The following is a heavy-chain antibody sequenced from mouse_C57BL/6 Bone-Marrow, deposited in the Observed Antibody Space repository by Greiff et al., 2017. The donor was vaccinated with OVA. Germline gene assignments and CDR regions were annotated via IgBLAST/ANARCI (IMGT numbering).Heavy chain of an antibody. CDR3: TREGYYYGVYFDY. CDR1: GFTFSSYA. J-gene: IGHJ2*01. V-gene: IGHV5-9-1*02. CDR2: ISSGGDYI. D-gene: IGHD1-1*01. Sequence: EVKLMESGEGLVKPGGSLKLSCAASGFTFSSYAMSWVRQTPEKRLEWVAYISSGGDYIYYADTVKGRFTISRDNARNTLYLQMSSLKSEDTAMYYCTREGYYYGVYFDYWGQGTTLTVSS.